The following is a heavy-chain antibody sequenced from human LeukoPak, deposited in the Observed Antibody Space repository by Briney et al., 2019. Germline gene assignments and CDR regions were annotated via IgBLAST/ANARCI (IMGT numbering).Heavy chain of an antibody. CDR2: IIPILGIA. CDR3: ARRGVYDAFDI. D-gene: IGHD3-16*01. J-gene: IGHJ3*02. Sequence: SVKVSCKASGGTFSSYAISWVRQAPGQGLEWMGRIIPILGIANYAQKFQGRVTITADKTTSTAYMELSSLRSEDTAVYYCARRGVYDAFDIWGQGTMVTVSS. V-gene: IGHV1-69*04. CDR1: GGTFSSYA.